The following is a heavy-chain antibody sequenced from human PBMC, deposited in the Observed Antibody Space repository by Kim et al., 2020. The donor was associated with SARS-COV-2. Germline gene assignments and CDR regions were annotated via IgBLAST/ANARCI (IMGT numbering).Heavy chain of an antibody. CDR1: GYSFTSYW. J-gene: IGHJ3*02. Sequence: GESLKISCKGSGYSFTSYWIGWVRQMPGKGLEWMGIIYPGDSDTRYSPSFQGQVTISADKSISTAYLQWSSLKASDTAMYYCASLAAAGTGGDAFDIWGQGTMVTASS. CDR3: ASLAAAGTGGDAFDI. V-gene: IGHV5-51*01. D-gene: IGHD6-13*01. CDR2: IYPGDSDT.